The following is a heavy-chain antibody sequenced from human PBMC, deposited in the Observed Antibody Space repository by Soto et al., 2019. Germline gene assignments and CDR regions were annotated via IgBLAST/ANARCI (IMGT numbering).Heavy chain of an antibody. J-gene: IGHJ4*02. CDR2: ISYDGSNK. CDR1: GFTFSSYA. CDR3: ARDYYDSSGYYNY. Sequence: GGSLRLSCAASGFTFSSYAMHGVRQAPGKGLEWVAVISYDGSNKYYADSVKGRFTISRDNSKNTLYLQMNSLRAEDTAVYYCARDYYDSSGYYNYWGQGTLVTVSS. V-gene: IGHV3-30-3*01. D-gene: IGHD3-22*01.